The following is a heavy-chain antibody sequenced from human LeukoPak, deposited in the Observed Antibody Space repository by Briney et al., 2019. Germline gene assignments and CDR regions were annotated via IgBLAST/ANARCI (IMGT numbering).Heavy chain of an antibody. CDR1: GGSFSGYY. Sequence: PSETLSLTCAVYGGSFSGYYWSWIRQPPGKGLEWIGEINHSGSTNYNPSLKSRVTISVDTSKNQFSLKLSSVTAADTAVYYCARAYDYVWGSYYFDYWGQGTLVTVSS. CDR3: ARAYDYVWGSYYFDY. J-gene: IGHJ4*02. D-gene: IGHD3-16*01. CDR2: INHSGST. V-gene: IGHV4-34*01.